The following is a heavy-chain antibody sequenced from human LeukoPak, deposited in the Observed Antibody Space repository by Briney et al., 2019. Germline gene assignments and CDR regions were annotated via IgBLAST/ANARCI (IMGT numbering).Heavy chain of an antibody. Sequence: GGSLRLSCAASGFTFSSYAMSWVRQAPGKGLEWVSGISGSGGSTDYADSVKGRFTISRDNSKNTLYLQMNSLRAEDTAVYYCAKDSAAAGTFDCWGQGTLVTVSS. J-gene: IGHJ4*02. CDR1: GFTFSSYA. V-gene: IGHV3-23*01. D-gene: IGHD6-13*01. CDR2: ISGSGGST. CDR3: AKDSAAAGTFDC.